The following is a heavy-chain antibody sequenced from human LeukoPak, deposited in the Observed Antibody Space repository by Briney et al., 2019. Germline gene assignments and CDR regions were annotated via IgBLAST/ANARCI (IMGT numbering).Heavy chain of an antibody. CDR1: GFTFSSYW. CDR3: ARLAY. V-gene: IGHV3-7*01. D-gene: IGHD2-21*01. Sequence: GGSLRLSCAASGFTFSSYWISWVRQAPGKGLEWVANIKQDGSEKYYVDSVKGRFTISRHNAKNSLYLQMNSLRAEDTAVYYCARLAYWGQGTLVTVSS. J-gene: IGHJ4*02. CDR2: IKQDGSEK.